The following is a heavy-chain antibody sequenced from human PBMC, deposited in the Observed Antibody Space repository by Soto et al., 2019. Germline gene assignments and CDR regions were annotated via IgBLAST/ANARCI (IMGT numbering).Heavy chain of an antibody. D-gene: IGHD3-3*01. Sequence: SETLSLTCTVSGGSISSYYWSWIRQPPGKGLEWIGYIYYSGSTNYNPSLKSRVTISVDTSKNQFSLKLSSVTAADTAVYYCARENYDFWSGYNYYGMDVWGQGTTVTVSS. CDR1: GGSISSYY. J-gene: IGHJ6*02. V-gene: IGHV4-59*01. CDR3: ARENYDFWSGYNYYGMDV. CDR2: IYYSGST.